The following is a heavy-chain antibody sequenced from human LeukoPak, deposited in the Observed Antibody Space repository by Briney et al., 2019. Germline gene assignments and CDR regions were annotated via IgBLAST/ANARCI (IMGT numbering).Heavy chain of an antibody. V-gene: IGHV3-21*01. CDR3: ARVPAFGELSCPGY. Sequence: GGSLRLSCAASGFTFSSYSMNWVRQAPGKGLEWVSSISSSSSYIYYADSVKGRFTISRDNARNSLYLQMNSLRAEDTAVYYCARVPAFGELSCPGYWGQGTLVTVSS. J-gene: IGHJ4*02. CDR2: ISSSSSYI. CDR1: GFTFSSYS. D-gene: IGHD3-10*01.